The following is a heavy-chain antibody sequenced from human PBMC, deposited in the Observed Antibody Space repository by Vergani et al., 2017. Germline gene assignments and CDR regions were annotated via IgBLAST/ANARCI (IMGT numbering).Heavy chain of an antibody. Sequence: QVQLQESGPGLVKPSQTLSLTCTVSGGSISSGGYYWSWIRQHPGKGLEWSGYIYYSGSTNYNPSLKSRVTISVDTSKNQFSLKLSSVTAADTAVSYCASHYYDSSGNWVWGQGTLVTVSS. CDR3: ASHYYDSSGNWV. CDR2: IYYSGST. J-gene: IGHJ4*02. D-gene: IGHD3-22*01. CDR1: GGSISSGGYY. V-gene: IGHV4-61*08.